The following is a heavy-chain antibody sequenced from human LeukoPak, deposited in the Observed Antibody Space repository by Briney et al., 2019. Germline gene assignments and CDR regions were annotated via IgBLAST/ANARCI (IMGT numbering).Heavy chain of an antibody. J-gene: IGHJ3*02. D-gene: IGHD3-22*01. V-gene: IGHV3-20*04. CDR3: ARPPTIKVVGDAFDI. Sequence: GGSLRLYCAASGFTFDDYGMSWVRQAPGKGLEWVPGINWNGGSTGYADSVKGRFTISRDNAKNSLYLQMNSLRAEDTALYYCARPPTIKVVGDAFDIWGQGTMVTVSS. CDR2: INWNGGST. CDR1: GFTFDDYG.